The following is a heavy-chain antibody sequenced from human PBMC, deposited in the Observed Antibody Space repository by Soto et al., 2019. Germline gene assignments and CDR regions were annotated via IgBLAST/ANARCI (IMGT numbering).Heavy chain of an antibody. CDR1: GFPFTSHG. J-gene: IGHJ4*02. CDR3: VGGQYYFDY. CDR2: ISYDGSNK. V-gene: IGHV3-30*03. Sequence: QVQLVESGGGVVQPGRSLRLSCAASGFPFTSHGMHWVREGPGKGLEWVAVISYDGSNKFYADSVKGRFTISRDNSKNTLYLQMNSLRPEDTALYYCVGGQYYFDYRGQGTLVIVSS. D-gene: IGHD3-10*01.